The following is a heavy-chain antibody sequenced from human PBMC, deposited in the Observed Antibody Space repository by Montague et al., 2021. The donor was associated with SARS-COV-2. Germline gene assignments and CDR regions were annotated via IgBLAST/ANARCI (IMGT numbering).Heavy chain of an antibody. V-gene: IGHV4-59*11. Sequence: SETLSLTCTVSGGSMSDHYWAWIRQPPGKGLECLAYIYYSGGINSNASLTSRVSMSVDTSKNQFSLKLTSVTAADTAVYYCARAVSVRRAVNWFDPWGQGTLVTVSS. J-gene: IGHJ5*02. D-gene: IGHD3-10*01. CDR3: ARAVSVRRAVNWFDP. CDR2: IYYSGGI. CDR1: GGSMSDHY.